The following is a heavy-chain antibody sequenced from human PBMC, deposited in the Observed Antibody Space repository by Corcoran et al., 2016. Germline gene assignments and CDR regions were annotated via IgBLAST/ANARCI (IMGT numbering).Heavy chain of an antibody. J-gene: IGHJ6*02. CDR3: ARYRGVVVPAASPWRYYYYGMDV. CDR2: IIPIFGTA. D-gene: IGHD2-2*01. CDR1: GGTFSSYA. Sequence: QVQLVQSGGEVKKPGSSVKVSCKDSGGTFSSYAISWVRQAPGQGIEWMGGIIPIFGTANYAQKFQGRVTLTGDESTSTADMELSSLRSEDKAVYYVARYRGVVVPAASPWRYYYYGMDVWGQGTTVTVSS. V-gene: IGHV1-69*01.